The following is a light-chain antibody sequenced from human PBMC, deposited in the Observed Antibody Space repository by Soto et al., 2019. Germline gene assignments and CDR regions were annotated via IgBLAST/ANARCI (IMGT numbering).Light chain of an antibody. Sequence: EIVMTQSPATLSVSPGERATLSCRASQSVSSNLAWYQQKPGQAPRLLIYGASTRATGIPARFSGSGSGTEFTLTIRSLQSEDFAVYYCQQYNNWPPFGYTFGQGTKLEIK. J-gene: IGKJ2*01. CDR2: GAS. CDR3: QQYNNWPPFGYT. CDR1: QSVSSN. V-gene: IGKV3-15*01.